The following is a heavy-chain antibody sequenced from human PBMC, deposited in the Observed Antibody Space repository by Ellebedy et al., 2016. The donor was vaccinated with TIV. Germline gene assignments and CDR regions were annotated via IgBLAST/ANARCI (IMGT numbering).Heavy chain of an antibody. J-gene: IGHJ5*02. CDR1: GGSISSGSYY. CDR3: ARGHNWFDL. CDR2: ISSGGT. Sequence: LRLSXTVYGGSISSGSYYWSWVRQPAGKGLEWIGRISSGGTSYNPSLRSRVTMSVDTSKNQFSLRLTSVMAADAAVYYCARGHNWFDLWGQGTLVIVSS. V-gene: IGHV4-61*02.